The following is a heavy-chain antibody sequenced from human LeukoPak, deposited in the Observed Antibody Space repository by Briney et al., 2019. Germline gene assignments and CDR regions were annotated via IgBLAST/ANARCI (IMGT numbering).Heavy chain of an antibody. CDR2: IWYDGSNK. CDR1: GFTFCSYG. J-gene: IGHJ5*02. Sequence: SGGSLRLSCAASGFTFCSYGMHWVRQAPGKGLEWVAVIWYDGSNKYYADSVKGRFTISRDNSKNTLYLQMNSLRAEDTAVYYCARDFSSGWTKGWFDPWGQGTLVTVSS. V-gene: IGHV3-33*01. D-gene: IGHD6-19*01. CDR3: ARDFSSGWTKGWFDP.